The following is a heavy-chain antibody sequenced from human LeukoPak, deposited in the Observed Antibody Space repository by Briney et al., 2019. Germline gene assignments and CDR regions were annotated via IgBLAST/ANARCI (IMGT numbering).Heavy chain of an antibody. CDR3: AKDPLRDYYDSIPSYYFDY. V-gene: IGHV7-4-1*02. CDR1: GYSFTNYG. CDR2: INTKTGNP. D-gene: IGHD3-22*01. J-gene: IGHJ4*02. Sequence: ASVTVSFKTSGYSFTNYGMNWVRQAPGQGLEWMGWINTKTGNPTYAQTFTGRFVFSLDTSVSTAYLQISSLKAEDTAVYYCAKDPLRDYYDSIPSYYFDYWGQGTLVTVSS.